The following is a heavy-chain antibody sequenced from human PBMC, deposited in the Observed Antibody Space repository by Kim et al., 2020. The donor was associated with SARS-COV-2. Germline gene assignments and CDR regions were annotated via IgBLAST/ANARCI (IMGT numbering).Heavy chain of an antibody. J-gene: IGHJ6*02. Sequence: GGSLRLSCAASGFTFGDYAMHWVRQAPGKGLEWVSGISWNSGSIGYADSVKGRFTISRDNAKNSLYLQMNSLRAEDTALYYCAKGLLAAAHYYYYYGMDVRGQGTTVTVSS. CDR2: ISWNSGSI. CDR1: GFTFGDYA. D-gene: IGHD6-13*01. V-gene: IGHV3-9*01. CDR3: AKGLLAAAHYYYYYGMDV.